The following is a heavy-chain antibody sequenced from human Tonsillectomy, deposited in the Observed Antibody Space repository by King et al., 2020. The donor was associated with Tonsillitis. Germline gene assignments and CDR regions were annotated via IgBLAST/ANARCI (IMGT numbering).Heavy chain of an antibody. J-gene: IGHJ3*02. CDR1: VFTVSSNY. D-gene: IGHD3-16*01. CDR2: IFSGGSP. V-gene: IGHV3-66*01. CDR3: ARDHGGFDI. Sequence: VQLVESGGGLVQPGGSLRLSCAAAVFTVSSNYMSWVLPAPWKGLEWVSVIFSGGSPYTADSVKGRFTISRDNSKNTLYLQMNSLRAEDTAVYYCARDHGGFDIWGQGTMVTVSS.